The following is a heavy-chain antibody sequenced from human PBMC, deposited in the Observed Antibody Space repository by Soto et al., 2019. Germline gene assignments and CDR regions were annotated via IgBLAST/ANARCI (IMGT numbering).Heavy chain of an antibody. CDR1: GFTFDDYA. V-gene: IGHV3-9*01. D-gene: IGHD6-13*01. Sequence: GGSLRLSCAASGFTFDDYAMHWARQVPGKGLEWVSGINWNSGSIGYGDSVKGRFAISRDNAKNSLHLQMNSLSAEDTAFYYCVKDESINWYSGHFRHWGQGTLVTVSS. J-gene: IGHJ1*01. CDR2: INWNSGSI. CDR3: VKDESINWYSGHFRH.